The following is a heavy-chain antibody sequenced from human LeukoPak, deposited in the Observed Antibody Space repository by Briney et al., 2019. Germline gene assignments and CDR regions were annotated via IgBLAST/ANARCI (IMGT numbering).Heavy chain of an antibody. CDR3: ARIAVAGKGVDYYYGMDV. D-gene: IGHD6-19*01. CDR2: TYYRSKWYN. CDR1: GDSVSSNSAA. J-gene: IGHJ6*02. Sequence: SQTLSLTCAISGDSVSSNSAAWNWIRQSPSRGFEWLGRTYYRSKWYNDYAVSVKSRITINPDTSKNQFSLQLNSVTPEDTAVYYCARIAVAGKGVDYYYGMDVWGQGTTVTVSS. V-gene: IGHV6-1*01.